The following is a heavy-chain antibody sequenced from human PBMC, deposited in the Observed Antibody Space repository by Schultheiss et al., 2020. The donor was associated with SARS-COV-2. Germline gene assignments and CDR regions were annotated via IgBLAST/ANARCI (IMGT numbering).Heavy chain of an antibody. Sequence: ASVKVSCKASGYTFTGYYMHWVRQAPGQGLEWMGWINPNSGGTNYAQKFQGRVTMTRDTSISTAYMELSRLRSDDTAVYYCARDLVDYYDSSGLFDYWGQGTLVTVSS. V-gene: IGHV1-2*02. D-gene: IGHD3-22*01. CDR3: ARDLVDYYDSSGLFDY. J-gene: IGHJ4*02. CDR1: GYTFTGYY. CDR2: INPNSGGT.